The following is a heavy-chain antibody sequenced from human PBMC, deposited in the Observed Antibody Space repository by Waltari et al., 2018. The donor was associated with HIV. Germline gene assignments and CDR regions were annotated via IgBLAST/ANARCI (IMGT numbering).Heavy chain of an antibody. CDR3: ARGLRSGWYVVYFDY. V-gene: IGHV6-1*01. CDR1: GDSVSRNRAA. J-gene: IGHJ4*02. D-gene: IGHD6-19*01. Sequence: QVQLQQSGPGLVKPSQTLSLTCAISGDSVSRNRAAWNWLRQSPSRGLRWLGRTYYRSKWYNDYAVTVKSRITNHPDTSKNQFSLQLNSVTPEDTAVYYCARGLRSGWYVVYFDYWGQGTLVTVSS. CDR2: TYYRSKWYN.